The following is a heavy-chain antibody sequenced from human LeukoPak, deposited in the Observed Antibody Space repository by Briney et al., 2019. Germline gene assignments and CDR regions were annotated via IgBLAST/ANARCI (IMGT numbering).Heavy chain of an antibody. J-gene: IGHJ4*02. V-gene: IGHV1-2*02. CDR2: INPNGGGT. CDR3: ARETLGYCSGGSCSPY. D-gene: IGHD2-15*01. CDR1: GYTFTGYY. Sequence: ASVKVSCKASGYTFTGYYMHWVRQAPGQGLEWMGWINPNGGGTNYAQKFQGRVTMTRDTSISTAYMELSRLRSDDTAVYYCARETLGYCSGGSCSPYWGQGTLVTVSS.